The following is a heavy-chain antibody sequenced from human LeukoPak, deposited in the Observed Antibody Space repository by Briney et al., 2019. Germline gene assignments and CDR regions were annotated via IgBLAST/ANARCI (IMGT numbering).Heavy chain of an antibody. CDR1: EISFSSSW. J-gene: IGHJ4*02. CDR2: INGDESST. CDR3: ARGAKWAYYFDY. Sequence: GGSLTLSCAASEISFSSSWMHWVRQGPGRGLEWVSRINGDESSTNYADSVKGRFTISRDNAKDTLYLHMNSLTAEDTAVYYCARGAKWAYYFDYWGQGTLVTVSS. D-gene: IGHD1-26*01. V-gene: IGHV3-74*01.